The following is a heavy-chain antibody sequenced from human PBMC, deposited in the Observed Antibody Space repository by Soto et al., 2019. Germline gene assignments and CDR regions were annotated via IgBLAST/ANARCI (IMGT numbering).Heavy chain of an antibody. J-gene: IGHJ6*02. CDR3: ARDPDVGQQLIYGMDV. V-gene: IGHV3-30-3*01. Sequence: QVQLVESGGGVVQPGRSLRLSCAASGFTFSSYAMHWVRQAPGKGLEWVAVISYDGSNKYYADSVKGRFTISRDNSKNPLYQQMNSLRAEDTAVYYCARDPDVGQQLIYGMDVWGQGTTVTVSS. D-gene: IGHD6-13*01. CDR1: GFTFSSYA. CDR2: ISYDGSNK.